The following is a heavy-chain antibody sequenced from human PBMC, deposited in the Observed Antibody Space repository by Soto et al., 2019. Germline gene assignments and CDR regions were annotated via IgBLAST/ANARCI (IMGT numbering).Heavy chain of an antibody. CDR3: ARMGGLGEISPCCDY. Sequence: QVQLQESGPGLVKPSETLSLTCSVSGGSLSDYQWGWIRQPPGKGLEWIGYIYYSGRTNYNPSLKSRVTISLNTSSKQFSLRLRSVTAADTAVYYCARMGGLGEISPCCDYWGQGTLVTVSS. CDR2: IYYSGRT. CDR1: GGSLSDYQ. V-gene: IGHV4-59*13. J-gene: IGHJ4*02. D-gene: IGHD3-16*01.